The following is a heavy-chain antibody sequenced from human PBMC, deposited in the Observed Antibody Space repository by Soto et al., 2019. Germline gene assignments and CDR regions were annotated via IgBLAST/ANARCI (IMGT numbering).Heavy chain of an antibody. CDR2: IYYSGST. Sequence: QVQPQESGPGLVKPSETLSLTCTVSGGSISSYYWSWIRQPPGKGLEWIGYIYYSGSTNYNPSLKSRVTISVDTSKNQFSLKLSSVTAADTAVYYCARGLRTPWLQSSYYFDYWGQGTLVTVSS. CDR1: GGSISSYY. CDR3: ARGLRTPWLQSSYYFDY. D-gene: IGHD5-12*01. J-gene: IGHJ4*02. V-gene: IGHV4-59*01.